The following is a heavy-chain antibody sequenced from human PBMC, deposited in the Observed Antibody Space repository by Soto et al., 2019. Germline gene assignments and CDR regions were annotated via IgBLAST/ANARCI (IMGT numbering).Heavy chain of an antibody. CDR1: GGSISSGDYY. J-gene: IGHJ5*02. CDR3: ARAPKCSGGSCYYNNWFDP. D-gene: IGHD2-15*01. CDR2: IYYSGST. Sequence: SETLSLTCTVSGGSISSGDYYWSWIRQPPGKGLEWSGYIYYSGSTYYNPSLKSRVTISVDTSKNQFSLKLSSVTAADTAVYYCARAPKCSGGSCYYNNWFDPWGQGTLVTVSS. V-gene: IGHV4-30-4*01.